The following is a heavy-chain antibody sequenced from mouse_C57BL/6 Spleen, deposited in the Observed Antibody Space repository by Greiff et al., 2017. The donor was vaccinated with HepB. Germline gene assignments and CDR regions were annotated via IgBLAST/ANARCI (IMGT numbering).Heavy chain of an antibody. Sequence: LVEPGASVKMSCKASGYTFTDYNMHWVKQSHGKSLEWIGYINPNNGGTSYNQKFKGKATLTVNKSSSTAYMELRSLTSEDSAVYYCARSPSYYDYAMDYWGQGTSVTVSS. V-gene: IGHV1-22*01. CDR2: INPNNGGT. D-gene: IGHD2-4*01. CDR3: ARSPSYYDYAMDY. CDR1: GYTFTDYN. J-gene: IGHJ4*01.